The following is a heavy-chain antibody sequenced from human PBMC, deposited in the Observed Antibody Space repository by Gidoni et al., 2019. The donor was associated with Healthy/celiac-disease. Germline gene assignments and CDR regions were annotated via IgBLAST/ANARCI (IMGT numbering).Heavy chain of an antibody. CDR2: INSDGSSI. J-gene: IGHJ4*02. Sequence: EVQLVESGGGLVQPGGSLRLSCVASGFTFSSYWMHWVRQAPGKGLVWVSRINSDGSSIIYADSVKGRFTISRDNAKNTLYLQMNSLRAEDTAVYYCVRNITLKGHDYWGQGTLVTVSS. D-gene: IGHD3-22*01. CDR1: GFTFSSYW. CDR3: VRNITLKGHDY. V-gene: IGHV3-74*01.